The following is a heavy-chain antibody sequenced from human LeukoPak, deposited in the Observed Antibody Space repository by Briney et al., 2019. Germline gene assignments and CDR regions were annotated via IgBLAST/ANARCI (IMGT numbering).Heavy chain of an antibody. D-gene: IGHD3-22*01. J-gene: IGHJ4*02. CDR2: ISYDGSNK. Sequence: PGGSLRLSCAASGFTFSSYGMHWVRQAPGKGLEWVAVISYDGSNKYYADSVKGRFTISRDNSKNTLYLQMNSLRAEDTAVYYCAKDGPFTDYYDSSGQSSRFDYWGQGTLVTVSS. CDR1: GFTFSSYG. V-gene: IGHV3-30*18. CDR3: AKDGPFTDYYDSSGQSSRFDY.